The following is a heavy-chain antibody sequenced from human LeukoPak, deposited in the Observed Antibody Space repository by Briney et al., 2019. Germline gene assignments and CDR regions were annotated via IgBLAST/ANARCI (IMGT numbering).Heavy chain of an antibody. D-gene: IGHD3-3*01. CDR1: GYTFTGYY. V-gene: IGHV1-2*02. Sequence: ASVKVSCKASGYTFTGYYMHWVRQAPGQGLEWMGWINPNSGGTNYAQKLQGRVTMTTDTSTSTAYMELRSLRSDDTAVYYCARDGRPITIFGVAQTRGNWFDPWGQGTLVTVSS. J-gene: IGHJ5*02. CDR3: ARDGRPITIFGVAQTRGNWFDP. CDR2: INPNSGGT.